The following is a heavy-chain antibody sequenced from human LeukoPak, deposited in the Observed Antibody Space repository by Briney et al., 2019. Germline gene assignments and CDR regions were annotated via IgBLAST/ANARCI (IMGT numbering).Heavy chain of an antibody. CDR1: GDSISNYY. D-gene: IGHD6-19*01. CDR3: ARAEKAVTGTLDS. V-gene: IGHV4-59*01. Sequence: SETLSLTCTVSGDSISNYYWSWIRQAPGKELEWIGYMYNRGSTIYNPSLKSRVTISTDTSKNQFSLRLTSVTAADTAVYYCARAEKAVTGTLDSWGQGTLITVSS. CDR2: MYNRGST. J-gene: IGHJ4*02.